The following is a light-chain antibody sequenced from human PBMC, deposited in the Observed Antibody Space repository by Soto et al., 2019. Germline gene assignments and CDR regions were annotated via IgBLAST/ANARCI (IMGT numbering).Light chain of an antibody. CDR3: QQYNSYSPVT. CDR1: QSISSW. V-gene: IGKV1-5*01. CDR2: DAS. Sequence: DIQMTQSPSTLSASVGDRVTITCRASQSISSWLAWYQQKPGKAPKLLIYDASSLESGVPSRFSGSGSGTEFTRTISSLQPDDFATYYCQQYNSYSPVTFGQGTKLEIK. J-gene: IGKJ2*01.